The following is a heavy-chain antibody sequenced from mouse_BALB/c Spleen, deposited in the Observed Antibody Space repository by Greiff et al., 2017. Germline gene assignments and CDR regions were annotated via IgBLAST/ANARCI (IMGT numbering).Heavy chain of an antibody. CDR1: GFTFSSYY. V-gene: IGHV5-6-2*01. D-gene: IGHD1-2*01. J-gene: IGHJ4*01. Sequence: EVKLMESGGGLVKLGGSLKLSCAASGFTFSSYYMSWVRQTPEKRLELVAAINSNGGSTYYPDTVKGRFTISRDNAKNTLYLQMSSLKSEDTALYYCARGSTTATYAMDYWGQGTSVTVSS. CDR2: INSNGGST. CDR3: ARGSTTATYAMDY.